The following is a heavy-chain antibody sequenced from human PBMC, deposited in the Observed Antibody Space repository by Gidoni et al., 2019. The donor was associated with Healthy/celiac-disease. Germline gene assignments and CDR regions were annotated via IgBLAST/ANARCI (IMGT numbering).Heavy chain of an antibody. V-gene: IGHV4-34*01. CDR1: GGSFSGYY. Sequence: QVQLQQWGAGLLKPSETLSLTCAVYGGSFSGYYWSWIRQPPGKGLEWIGELNHSGSTNYNPSLKSRVTISVDTSKNQFSLKLSSVTAADTAVYYCARSSSYGRSFDYWGQGTLVTVSS. CDR3: ARSSSYGRSFDY. CDR2: LNHSGST. D-gene: IGHD5-18*01. J-gene: IGHJ4*02.